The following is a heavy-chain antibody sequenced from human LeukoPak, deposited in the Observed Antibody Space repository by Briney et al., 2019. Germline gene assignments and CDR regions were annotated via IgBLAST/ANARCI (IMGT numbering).Heavy chain of an antibody. CDR1: GFTFDDYG. D-gene: IGHD1-26*01. CDR3: ARLGVGATRDAFDI. J-gene: IGHJ3*02. CDR2: INWNGGSK. V-gene: IGHV3-20*04. Sequence: GGSLRLSCAASGFTFDDYGMSWVRQAPGEGVEWVSGINWNGGSKGYADSVKGGFTISRDNAKNSLYLQMNSLRAEDTALYYCARLGVGATRDAFDIWGQGTMVTVSS.